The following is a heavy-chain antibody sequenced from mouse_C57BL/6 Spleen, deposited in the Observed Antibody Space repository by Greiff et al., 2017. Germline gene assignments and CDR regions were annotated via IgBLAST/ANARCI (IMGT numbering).Heavy chain of an antibody. CDR3: ARDYYYSSWFAY. D-gene: IGHD1-1*01. CDR2: ISDGGSYT. Sequence: EVQGVEPGGGLVKPGGSLKLSCAASGFTFSSYAMSWVRQTPEKRLEWVATISDGGSYTYYPDNVKGRFTISRDNANNNLYLQMSHLESEDTAMYYCARDYYYSSWFAYWGQGTLVTVSA. CDR1: GFTFSSYA. J-gene: IGHJ3*01. V-gene: IGHV5-4*01.